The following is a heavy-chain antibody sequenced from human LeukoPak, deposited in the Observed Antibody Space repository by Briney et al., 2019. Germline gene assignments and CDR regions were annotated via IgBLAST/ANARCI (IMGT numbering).Heavy chain of an antibody. CDR2: IIPILGIA. CDR1: GGTFSSYA. D-gene: IGHD6-19*01. J-gene: IGHJ4*02. Sequence: ASVKVSCKASGGTFSSYAISWVRQAPGQGLEWMGRIIPILGIANYAQKFQGRVTMTTDTSTSTAYMELRSLRSDDTAVYYCEVGIAVRSQYYFDYWGQGTLVTVSS. V-gene: IGHV1-69*04. CDR3: EVGIAVRSQYYFDY.